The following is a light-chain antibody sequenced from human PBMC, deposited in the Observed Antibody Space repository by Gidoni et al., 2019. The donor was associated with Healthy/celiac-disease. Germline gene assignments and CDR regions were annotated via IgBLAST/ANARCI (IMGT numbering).Light chain of an antibody. V-gene: IGKV1-27*01. CDR3: QKYNSASWT. CDR1: QGISNY. CDR2: AAS. Sequence: DIQMTQSPSSLSASVGDSVTITCRAIQGISNYLAWAQQKPGKVPKLLIYAASTLQSGVPSRFSGSGSGTDFTRTISSLQPEDVATYYCQKYNSASWTFXQXTKVEIK. J-gene: IGKJ1*01.